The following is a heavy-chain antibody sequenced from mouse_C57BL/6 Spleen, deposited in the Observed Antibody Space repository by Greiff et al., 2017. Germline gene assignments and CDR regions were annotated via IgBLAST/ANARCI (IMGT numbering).Heavy chain of an antibody. Sequence: QVQLQQPGAELVMPGASVKLSCKASGYTFTSYWMHWVKQRPGQGLEWIGEIDPSDSYTNYNQKFKGKSTLTVDKSSSTAYMQLSSLPSEDSAVYYCANEAYWGQGTLVTVSA. CDR3: ANEAY. J-gene: IGHJ3*01. CDR2: IDPSDSYT. V-gene: IGHV1-69*01. CDR1: GYTFTSYW.